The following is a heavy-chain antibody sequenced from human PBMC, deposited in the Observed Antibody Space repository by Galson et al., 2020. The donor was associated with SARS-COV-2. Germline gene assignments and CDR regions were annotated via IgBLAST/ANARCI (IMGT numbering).Heavy chain of an antibody. J-gene: IGHJ6*02. V-gene: IGHV3-9*01. D-gene: IGHD1-26*01. CDR1: GFTFDDYA. CDR2: LSWNSGSI. Sequence: GGSLRLSCAASGFTFDDYAMHWVRQAPGKGLEWVSGLSWNSGSIGYADSVKGRFTISRDNAKNSLYLQMNSLRAEDTALYYCAKDIRYGSRYYYGMDVWGQGTTVTVAS. CDR3: AKDIRYGSRYYYGMDV.